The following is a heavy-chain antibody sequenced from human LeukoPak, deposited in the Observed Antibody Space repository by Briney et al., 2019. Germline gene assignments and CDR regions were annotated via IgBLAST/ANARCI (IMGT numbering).Heavy chain of an antibody. J-gene: IGHJ6*02. Sequence: KPGGSLRLSCTASGFTFSIYGIHWVRQAPGKGLEWVSSISSSSSYIYYADSVKGRFTISRDNAKNSLYLQMNSLRAEDTAVYYCAKPVYDSSGYQDYYYGMDVWGQGTTVTVSS. CDR3: AKPVYDSSGYQDYYYGMDV. V-gene: IGHV3-21*01. CDR2: ISSSSSYI. D-gene: IGHD3-22*01. CDR1: GFTFSIYG.